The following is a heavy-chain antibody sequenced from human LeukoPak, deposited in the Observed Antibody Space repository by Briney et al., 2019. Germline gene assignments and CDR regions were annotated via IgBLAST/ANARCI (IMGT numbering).Heavy chain of an antibody. CDR3: ARGEYSSYYYYGMDV. D-gene: IGHD6-6*01. CDR1: GGSISSGGYS. CDR2: IYHSGST. Sequence: PSETLSLTCAVSGGSISSGGYSWSWIRQPPGTGLEWIGYIYHSGSTYYNPSLKSRVTISVDTSKNQFSLKLSSVTAADTAVYYCARGEYSSYYYYGMDVWGQGTTVTVSS. J-gene: IGHJ6*02. V-gene: IGHV4-30-2*01.